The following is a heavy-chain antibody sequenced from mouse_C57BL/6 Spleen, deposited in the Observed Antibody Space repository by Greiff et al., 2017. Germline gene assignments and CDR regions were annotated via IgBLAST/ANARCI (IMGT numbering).Heavy chain of an antibody. D-gene: IGHD4-1*01. J-gene: IGHJ4*01. CDR1: GYTFTSYW. CDR3: AKPNWDSGYAMDY. CDR2: INPSNGGT. V-gene: IGHV1-53*01. Sequence: QVQLQQPGTELVKPGASVKLSCKASGYTFTSYWMHWVKQRPGQGLEWIGNINPSNGGTNYNEKFKSKATLTVDKSSSTAYMQLSSLTSEDSAVYSCAKPNWDSGYAMDYWGQGTSVTVSS.